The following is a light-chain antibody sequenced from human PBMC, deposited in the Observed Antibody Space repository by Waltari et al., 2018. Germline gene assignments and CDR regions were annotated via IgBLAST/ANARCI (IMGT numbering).Light chain of an antibody. V-gene: IGKV1-NL1*01. Sequence: DIQMTQSPSSLSASVGDRVTITCRASQGISNSLAWYQQKPGKAPKLLLSAASTLESGVPSRFRGSGSGTDYTLTISSLQPEDFATYYCPQYYHTRQITFGPGTKVDFK. J-gene: IGKJ3*01. CDR1: QGISNS. CDR3: PQYYHTRQIT. CDR2: AAS.